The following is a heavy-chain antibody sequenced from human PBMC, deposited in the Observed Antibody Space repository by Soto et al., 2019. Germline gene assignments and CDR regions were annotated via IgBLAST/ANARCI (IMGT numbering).Heavy chain of an antibody. CDR3: AKEATNINNFDY. Sequence: PGGSLRLSCASSGFTFSNYEMNWVRQAPGKRLEWVSYISSSGSTIFYADSVKGRFTISRDNVKNSLYLQMNSLTAEDTAVYYCAKEATNINNFDYWGQGTLVTVSS. CDR2: ISSSGSTI. V-gene: IGHV3-48*03. D-gene: IGHD1-26*01. CDR1: GFTFSNYE. J-gene: IGHJ4*02.